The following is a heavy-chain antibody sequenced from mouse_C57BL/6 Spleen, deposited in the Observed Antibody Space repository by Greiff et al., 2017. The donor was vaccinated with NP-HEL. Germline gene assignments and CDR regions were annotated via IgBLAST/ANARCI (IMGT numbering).Heavy chain of an antibody. CDR2: IRNNANGYTT. CDR1: GFTFTDYY. CDR3: ARSAELGWFAY. Sequence: EVKLVESGGGLVQPGGSLSLSCAASGFTFTDYYMSWVRQPPGKALEWLGFIRNNANGYTTEYSASGKGRLTISRDNSQIILYLQMNDLRAEDSATSYCARSAELGWFAYWGQGTLVTVSA. D-gene: IGHD4-1*01. J-gene: IGHJ3*01. V-gene: IGHV7-3*01.